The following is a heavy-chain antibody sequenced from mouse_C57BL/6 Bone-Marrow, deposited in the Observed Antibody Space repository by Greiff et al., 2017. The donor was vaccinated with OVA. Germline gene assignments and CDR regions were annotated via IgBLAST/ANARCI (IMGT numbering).Heavy chain of an antibody. Sequence: EVQVVESGGGLVQPGGSLKPSCAASGFTFSDYYMYWVRQTPEKRLEWVAYISNGGGSTYYPDTVKGRFTISRDNAKNTLYLQMSRLKSEDTAMYYCARRGLPYYYAMDYWGQGTSVTVSS. V-gene: IGHV5-12*01. CDR1: GFTFSDYY. J-gene: IGHJ4*01. CDR2: ISNGGGST. D-gene: IGHD5-5*01. CDR3: ARRGLPYYYAMDY.